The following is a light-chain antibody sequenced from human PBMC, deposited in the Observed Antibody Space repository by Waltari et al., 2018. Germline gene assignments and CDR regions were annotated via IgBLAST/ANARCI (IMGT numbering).Light chain of an antibody. CDR2: RND. Sequence: QSVLTQPPSASGTPGQRVTISCSGGSPNLGTNYVSWYQQLPGTAPKLLIYRNDQRPSGVPDRFSGSKSGTSASLAISGLRSEDEADYYCATWDDSLSGRMFGGGTKLTVL. CDR1: SPNLGTNY. CDR3: ATWDDSLSGRM. J-gene: IGLJ3*02. V-gene: IGLV1-47*01.